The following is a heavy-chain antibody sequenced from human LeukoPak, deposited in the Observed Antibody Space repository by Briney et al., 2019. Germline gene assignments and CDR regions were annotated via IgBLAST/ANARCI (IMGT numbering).Heavy chain of an antibody. D-gene: IGHD6-13*01. V-gene: IGHV4-39*01. J-gene: IGHJ5*02. CDR3: ARSIAGDGPTHNLFGP. CDR1: GGSISTTSTY. Sequence: KPSETLSLTCTVSGGSISTTSTYWGWIRQPPGKGLEWNGSIYYSGTTYYNPSLKSRVTIFVDTSKNQFSLKLSSVTAADMATYYCARSIAGDGPTHNLFGPWGQGALVTVSS. CDR2: IYYSGTT.